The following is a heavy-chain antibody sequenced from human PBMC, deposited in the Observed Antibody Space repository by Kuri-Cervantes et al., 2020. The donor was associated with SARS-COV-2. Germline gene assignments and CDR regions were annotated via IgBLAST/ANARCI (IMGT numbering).Heavy chain of an antibody. Sequence: GSLRLSCTVSGGSISSSSYYWGWIRQPPGKGLEWIGSIYYSGSTYYNPSLKSRVTISVDTSKNQFSLKLSSVTAADTAVYYCAIHRVHVYFDYWGQGTLVTVSS. J-gene: IGHJ4*02. CDR2: IYYSGST. CDR1: GGSISSSSYY. V-gene: IGHV4-39*01. D-gene: IGHD1-1*01. CDR3: AIHRVHVYFDY.